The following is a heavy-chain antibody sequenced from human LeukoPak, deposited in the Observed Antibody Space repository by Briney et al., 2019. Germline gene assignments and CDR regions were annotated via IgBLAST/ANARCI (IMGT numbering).Heavy chain of an antibody. CDR2: MNPNSGNT. J-gene: IGHJ6*03. V-gene: IGHV1-8*03. D-gene: IGHD3-10*01. CDR1: GYSFTNYD. CDR3: ARAERDTMVRGVNYYYMDV. Sequence: ASVKVSCKASGYSFTNYDINWVRQATGQGLEWMGRMNPNSGNTGYAQKFQGRVTITRNTSISTAYMELSSLRSEDTAVYYCARAERDTMVRGVNYYYMDVWGKGTTVTVSS.